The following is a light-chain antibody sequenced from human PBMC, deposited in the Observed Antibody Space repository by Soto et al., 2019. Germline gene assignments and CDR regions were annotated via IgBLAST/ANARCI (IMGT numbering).Light chain of an antibody. V-gene: IGKV3-20*01. Sequence: EIVLTHSPRTISVSXWEGATLSXXXXQSVTSTHLAWYQQKPGQAPRLLIYGASTRATGIPDRFSGSGSATDFTLTISRLEPEDFAVYYCQQYGTSPPLTFGGGTKVDIK. J-gene: IGKJ4*01. CDR3: QQYGTSPPLT. CDR2: GAS. CDR1: QSVTSTH.